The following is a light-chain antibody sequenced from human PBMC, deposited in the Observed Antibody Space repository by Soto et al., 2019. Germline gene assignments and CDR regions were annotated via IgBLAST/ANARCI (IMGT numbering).Light chain of an antibody. CDR2: DVS. CDR1: SSDIGGYNY. Sequence: SGLAQPSSLSGSPGQSITISCTGTSSDIGGYNYVSCYQQHPGKVPKLMIYDVSNRPSGVSNRFSGSKSGNTASLTISGLQAEDEADYYCSSYTTSPLSHVFGTGAKVTAL. V-gene: IGLV2-14*01. CDR3: SSYTTSPLSHV. J-gene: IGLJ1*01.